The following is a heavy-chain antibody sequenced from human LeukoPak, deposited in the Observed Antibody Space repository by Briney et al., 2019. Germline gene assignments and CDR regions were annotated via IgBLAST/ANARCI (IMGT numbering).Heavy chain of an antibody. CDR3: VKPAAGIAGNYFDH. CDR2: IRSDGGNK. J-gene: IGHJ4*02. D-gene: IGHD6-25*01. V-gene: IGHV3-30*02. CDR1: GFAFSTYG. Sequence: GGSLRPSCAASGFAFSTYGMDWVRQAPGKGLEWVAYIRSDGGNKNYADSVKGRFTISKDNSKNTLYLLMNSLRTEDTAVYYCVKPAAGIAGNYFDHWGQGTLVAVSS.